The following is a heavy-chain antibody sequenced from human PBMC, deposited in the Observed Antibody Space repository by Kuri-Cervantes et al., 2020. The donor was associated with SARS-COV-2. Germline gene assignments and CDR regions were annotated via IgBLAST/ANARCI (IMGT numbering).Heavy chain of an antibody. V-gene: IGHV4-39*01. CDR3: ARGIAVAGMFDY. D-gene: IGHD6-19*01. Sequence: SETLSLTCTVSGGSISGSSYYWDWIRQPPGKGLEWIGSIYYSGSTYYNPSLKSRVTISVDTSKNQFSLNLTSVTAADSAVFYCARGIAVAGMFDYWGQGILVTVSS. CDR2: IYYSGST. CDR1: GGSISGSSYY. J-gene: IGHJ4*02.